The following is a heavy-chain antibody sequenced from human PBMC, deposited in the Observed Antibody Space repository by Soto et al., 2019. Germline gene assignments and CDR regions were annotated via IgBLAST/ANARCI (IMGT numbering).Heavy chain of an antibody. J-gene: IGHJ6*02. CDR3: AKNWFTVYYYYGMEV. Sequence: EVQLLESGGGLVQPGGSLRLSCAASGFTFSSYAMSWVRQAPGKGLEWVSAISGSGGSTYYADSVKGPFTISRDNSKNTLYLPMNRLGAEDTAVYDCAKNWFTVYYYYGMEVWGQGTTVTVSS. D-gene: IGHD3-10*01. V-gene: IGHV3-23*01. CDR1: GFTFSSYA. CDR2: ISGSGGST.